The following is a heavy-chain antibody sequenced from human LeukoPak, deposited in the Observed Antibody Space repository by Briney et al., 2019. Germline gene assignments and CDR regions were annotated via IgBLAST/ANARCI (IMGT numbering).Heavy chain of an antibody. J-gene: IGHJ4*02. CDR1: GGSISSYY. Sequence: SETLSLTCTVSGGSISSYYWSWIRQPPGKGLEWIGYIYYSGSTNYNPSLKSRVTISVDTSKNQFSLKLSSVTAADTAVYYCARLSDPGSPNFDYWGQGTLVTVSS. CDR2: IYYSGST. V-gene: IGHV4-59*01. D-gene: IGHD3-10*01. CDR3: ARLSDPGSPNFDY.